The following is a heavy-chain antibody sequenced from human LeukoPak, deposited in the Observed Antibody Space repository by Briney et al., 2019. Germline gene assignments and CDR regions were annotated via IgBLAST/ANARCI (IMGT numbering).Heavy chain of an antibody. CDR1: GYTFTGYY. Sequence: ASVKVSCKASGYTFTGYYMHWVRQAPGQGLEWMGWINPNSGGTNYAQKFQGRVTMTRDTSISTAYMELSRLRPDDTAVYYCARFFSRPRYFDYWGQGTLVTVSS. J-gene: IGHJ4*02. CDR2: INPNSGGT. CDR3: ARFFSRPRYFDY. D-gene: IGHD6-6*01. V-gene: IGHV1-2*02.